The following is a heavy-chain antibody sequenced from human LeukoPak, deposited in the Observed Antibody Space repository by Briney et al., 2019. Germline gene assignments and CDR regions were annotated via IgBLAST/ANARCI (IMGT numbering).Heavy chain of an antibody. V-gene: IGHV4-39*07. Sequence: SETLSLTCTVSSGSISTSNYYWGWVRQPPGKALEWIGNIFYSGSTYYSPSLKSRVTISLDTSRNQFSLKLNSVTAADTAVYYCAKSNSYGLIDIWGQGTMVTVSS. CDR3: AKSNSYGLIDI. CDR1: SGSISTSNYY. CDR2: IFYSGST. D-gene: IGHD3-16*01. J-gene: IGHJ3*02.